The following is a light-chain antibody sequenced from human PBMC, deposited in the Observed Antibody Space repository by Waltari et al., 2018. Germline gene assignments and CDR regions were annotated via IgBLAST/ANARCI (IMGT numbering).Light chain of an antibody. CDR2: GAS. Sequence: EIVMTQSPATLSVSPGDRATLSCRASQSVSSNLAWYQQKPGQAPRLLIYGASTRATGIPARFSGSGSGTEFTLTISSLQSEDFAVYYCQQYNNCPITFGQGTRLEIK. V-gene: IGKV3-15*01. J-gene: IGKJ5*01. CDR1: QSVSSN. CDR3: QQYNNCPIT.